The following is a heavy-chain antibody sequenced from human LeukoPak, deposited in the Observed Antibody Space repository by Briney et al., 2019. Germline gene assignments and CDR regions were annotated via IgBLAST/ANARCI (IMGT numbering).Heavy chain of an antibody. Sequence: PGGSLRLSCAASGFTFSSYSMNWVRQAPGKRLEWVSSISSSSSYIYYADSVKGRFTISRDNAKNSLYLQMNSLRAEDTAVYYCARDCRCTNGVWGQGTLVTVSS. J-gene: IGHJ4*02. D-gene: IGHD2-8*01. V-gene: IGHV3-21*01. CDR2: ISSSSSYI. CDR3: ARDCRCTNGV. CDR1: GFTFSSYS.